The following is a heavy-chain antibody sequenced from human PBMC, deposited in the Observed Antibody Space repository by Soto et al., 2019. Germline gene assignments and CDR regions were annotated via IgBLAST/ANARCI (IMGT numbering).Heavy chain of an antibody. CDR1: GGSVSGGVYY. Sequence: QVQLQESGPGLVKPSQILSLTCTVSGGSVSGGVYYWNWIRQHPEKGLEWIGYIYYSGSTYYNPSLRSRVTISADTSKNQFSLKLSSVTVADTAVYYCARSSVAGAGYFQHWGQGIQVIVSS. D-gene: IGHD6-19*01. V-gene: IGHV4-31*03. CDR2: IYYSGST. CDR3: ARSSVAGAGYFQH. J-gene: IGHJ1*01.